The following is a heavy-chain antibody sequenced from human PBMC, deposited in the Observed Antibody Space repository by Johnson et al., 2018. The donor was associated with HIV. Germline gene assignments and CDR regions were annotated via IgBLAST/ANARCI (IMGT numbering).Heavy chain of an antibody. D-gene: IGHD4-11*01. J-gene: IGHJ3*01. CDR2: ISYDGSND. Sequence: VQPGRSLRLSCAASGFIFSNYAMHWVRQAPGKGLEWVAIISYDGSNDYYAHSVKGRLPISRDKSKITLYLQMNSLRLEDTAIYYCARQKARGSVDYTDAFDLWGQGTMVTVSS. CDR3: ARQKARGSVDYTDAFDL. V-gene: IGHV3-30-3*01. CDR1: GFIFSNYA.